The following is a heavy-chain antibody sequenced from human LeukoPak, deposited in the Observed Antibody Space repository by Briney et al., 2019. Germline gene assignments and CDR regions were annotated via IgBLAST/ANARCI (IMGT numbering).Heavy chain of an antibody. CDR1: GLTFSDHA. V-gene: IGHV3-30-3*01. CDR3: ARDLGSCGWGNHSDY. D-gene: IGHD6-19*01. Sequence: PGTSLRLSCAASGLTFSDHAMHWVRQAPGKGLEWLGVISYDGNYNHYADSVKGRFTVSRDNSKNTVYLHMSSLKPEDTAVYYCARDLGSCGWGNHSDYWGQGTLVTVSS. J-gene: IGHJ4*02. CDR2: ISYDGNYN.